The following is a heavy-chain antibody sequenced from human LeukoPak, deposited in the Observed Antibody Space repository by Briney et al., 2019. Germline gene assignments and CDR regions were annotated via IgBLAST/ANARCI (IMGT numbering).Heavy chain of an antibody. Sequence: GGSLRLSCAASGFTFSSYAMSWVRQAPGKGLEYVSAISGNGGSTYYANSVKGRFTISRDNSKNTLYLQMGSLRAEDMAVYYCARRGVEMATVDYWGQGTLVTVSS. CDR2: ISGNGGST. J-gene: IGHJ4*02. CDR1: GFTFSSYA. V-gene: IGHV3-64*01. D-gene: IGHD5-24*01. CDR3: ARRGVEMATVDY.